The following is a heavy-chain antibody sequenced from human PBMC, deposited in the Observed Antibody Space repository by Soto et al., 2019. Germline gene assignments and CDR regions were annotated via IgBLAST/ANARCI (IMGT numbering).Heavy chain of an antibody. J-gene: IGHJ6*02. Sequence: QVQLVESGGGVVQPGRSLRLSCAASGFTFSSYGMHWVRQAPGKGLEWVAVIWYDGSNKYYADSVKGRFTISRDNSKNTLYLQMTSLRAEDTAVYYCARVRSSSFYGMDVWGQGTTVTVSS. CDR2: IWYDGSNK. D-gene: IGHD6-13*01. V-gene: IGHV3-33*01. CDR3: ARVRSSSFYGMDV. CDR1: GFTFSSYG.